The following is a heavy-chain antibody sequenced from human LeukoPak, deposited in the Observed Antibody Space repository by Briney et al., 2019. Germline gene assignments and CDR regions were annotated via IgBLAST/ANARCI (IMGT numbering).Heavy chain of an antibody. D-gene: IGHD3-22*01. CDR1: GGSISSYY. CDR3: ARIGYYYDSSGYWEYFQH. Sequence: SETLSFTCTVSGGSISSYYWSWIRQPAGKGLERIGRIYTSGSTNYNPSLKSRVTMSVDTSKNQFSLKLSSVTAADTAVCYCARIGYYYDSSGYWEYFQHWGQGTLVTVSS. V-gene: IGHV4-4*07. CDR2: IYTSGST. J-gene: IGHJ1*01.